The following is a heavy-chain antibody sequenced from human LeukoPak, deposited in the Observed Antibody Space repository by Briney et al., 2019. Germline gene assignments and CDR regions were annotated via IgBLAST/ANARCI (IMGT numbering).Heavy chain of an antibody. V-gene: IGHV4-59*11. CDR3: ARASQSYYDFAPPYYYMDV. CDR1: GGSISSHY. CDR2: IYYSGST. J-gene: IGHJ6*03. Sequence: SETLSLTCTVSGGSISSHYWSWIRQPPGKGLEWIGYIYYSGSTNYNPSLKSRVTISVDTSKNQFSLKLSSVTAADTAVYYCARASQSYYDFAPPYYYMDVWGKGTTVTVSS. D-gene: IGHD3-3*01.